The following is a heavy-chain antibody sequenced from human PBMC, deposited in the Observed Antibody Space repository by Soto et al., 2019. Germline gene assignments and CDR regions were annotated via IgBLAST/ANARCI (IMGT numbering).Heavy chain of an antibody. CDR2: IWYDGSNK. CDR1: GFTFSSYG. J-gene: IGHJ3*02. Sequence: GGPLRLSCAASGFTFSSYGVHWVRQAPGKGLEWVAVIWYDGSNKYYADSVKGRFTISRDNSKNTLYLQMNSLRAEDTAVYYCARDPTYGDYLGNAFDIWGQGTKVTVSS. D-gene: IGHD4-17*01. CDR3: ARDPTYGDYLGNAFDI. V-gene: IGHV3-33*01.